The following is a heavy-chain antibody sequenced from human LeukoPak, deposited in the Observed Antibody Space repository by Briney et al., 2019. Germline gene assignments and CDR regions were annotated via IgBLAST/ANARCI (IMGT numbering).Heavy chain of an antibody. J-gene: IGHJ4*02. D-gene: IGHD1-26*01. CDR3: ARDVESGRTTGFDY. CDR2: ISSSSYI. CDR1: GFTFSSYS. Sequence: GGSLRLSCAASGFTFSSYSMNWVRQAPGKGLEWVSSISSSSYIYYADSVKGRFTISRDNAKNSLYLQMNSLRAEDTAVYYCARDVESGRTTGFDYWGQGTLVTVSS. V-gene: IGHV3-21*01.